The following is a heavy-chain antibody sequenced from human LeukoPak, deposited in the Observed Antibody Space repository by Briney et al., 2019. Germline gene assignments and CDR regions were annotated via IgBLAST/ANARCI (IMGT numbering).Heavy chain of an antibody. CDR2: IYHSGIT. J-gene: IGHJ5*02. CDR1: GYSISRGYY. V-gene: IGHV4-38-2*02. Sequence: SDTLSLTCTVSGYSISRGYYWGWIRQPPGKGLEWIGRIYHSGITYYNPSLKSRGTIAVETSKNQFSLKLSSVTAADTAVYYCARGGSRAPSIAARNNWFDPWGQGTMVTVSS. CDR3: ARGGSRAPSIAARNNWFDP. D-gene: IGHD6-6*01.